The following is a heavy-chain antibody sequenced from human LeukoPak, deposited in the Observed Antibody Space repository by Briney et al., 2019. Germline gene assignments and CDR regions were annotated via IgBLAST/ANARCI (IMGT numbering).Heavy chain of an antibody. D-gene: IGHD6-13*01. CDR1: GFTFSSYS. CDR2: ISSDSITK. Sequence: PGGSLRLSCAASGFTFSSYSMTWVRQAPGKGLEWVSYISSDSITKYYADSVKGRFTISRDNAKNALYLQMNSLRDEDTAVYYCARSKQLDYWGQGTLVTVSS. V-gene: IGHV3-48*02. J-gene: IGHJ4*02. CDR3: ARSKQLDY.